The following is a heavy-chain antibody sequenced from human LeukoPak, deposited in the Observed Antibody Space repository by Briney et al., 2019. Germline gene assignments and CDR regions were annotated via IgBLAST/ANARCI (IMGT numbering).Heavy chain of an antibody. V-gene: IGHV3-30-3*01. Sequence: PGGSLRLSCATSGFTFSSYAIHWVRQAPGKGLEWVAVISYDGSNKYYADSVKGRFTISRDNSKNTLYLQMSSLRAEDTAVYYCARPLGGSYFELDYWGQGTLVTVSS. D-gene: IGHD1-26*01. J-gene: IGHJ4*02. CDR2: ISYDGSNK. CDR3: ARPLGGSYFELDY. CDR1: GFTFSSYA.